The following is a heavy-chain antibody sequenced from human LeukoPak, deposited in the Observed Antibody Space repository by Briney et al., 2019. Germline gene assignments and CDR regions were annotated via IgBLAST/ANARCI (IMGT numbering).Heavy chain of an antibody. V-gene: IGHV3-49*04. CDR1: GFTFGDHA. D-gene: IGHD5-18*01. Sequence: GALRRSCTGSGFTFGDHAMSWVRQAPGKGLEWVGFIRSKAYRGTTEYAASVKGRFTISRDDSASIAYLQMNSLRTEDTAVYYCARGPIQLWIHNAMDVWGQGTTVTVSS. CDR2: IRSKAYRGTT. CDR3: ARGPIQLWIHNAMDV. J-gene: IGHJ6*02.